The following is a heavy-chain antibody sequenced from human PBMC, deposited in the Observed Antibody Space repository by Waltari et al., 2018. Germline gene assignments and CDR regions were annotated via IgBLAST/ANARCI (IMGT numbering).Heavy chain of an antibody. CDR1: DYSVSSAYY. V-gene: IGHV4-38-2*02. J-gene: IGHJ6*02. CDR3: AACARVVDEKYYGLDA. D-gene: IGHD3-3*01. CDR2: LYQSGRA. Sequence: VQLQESGPGLVKPSETLSLSCIVSDYSVSSAYYWAWVRQPPGKGLEYIGSLYQSGRAFHNSSLKSRVTMSVDTSKNHFSLQLSSVTAADTAIYYCAACARVVDEKYYGLDAWGQGTTVTVFS.